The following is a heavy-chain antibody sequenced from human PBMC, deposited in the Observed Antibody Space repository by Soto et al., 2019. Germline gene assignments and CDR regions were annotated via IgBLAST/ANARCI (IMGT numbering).Heavy chain of an antibody. Sequence: ESGGGLVQPGGSLRLSCEVSGVAFSFYSMSWVRQAPGKGLEWVASISGNGATTYYAASGKGRFTFSRDNSNNTLYLQMNNLRVEDTAVYFCAREGAVAGSQDFWGQGTLVTVSS. V-gene: IGHV3-23*01. CDR1: GVAFSFYS. CDR3: AREGAVAGSQDF. J-gene: IGHJ4*02. D-gene: IGHD6-19*01. CDR2: ISGNGATT.